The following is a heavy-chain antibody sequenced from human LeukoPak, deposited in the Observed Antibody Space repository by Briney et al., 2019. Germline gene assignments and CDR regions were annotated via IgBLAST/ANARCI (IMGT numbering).Heavy chain of an antibody. Sequence: GPSVKVSCKPSGYTFTRYDINWVRQATGQGLEWMGWMNPKSGNTCYAPKFQGRVTMTRNTSISTAYMELSSLRSEDTAVYYCARLYGSGNYWGQGTLVTVSS. J-gene: IGHJ4*02. V-gene: IGHV1-8*01. CDR1: GYTFTRYD. D-gene: IGHD3-10*01. CDR3: ARLYGSGNY. CDR2: MNPKSGNT.